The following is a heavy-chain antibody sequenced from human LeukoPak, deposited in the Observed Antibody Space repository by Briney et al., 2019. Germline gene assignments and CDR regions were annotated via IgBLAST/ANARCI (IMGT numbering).Heavy chain of an antibody. CDR2: SKNKDYAYST. CDR1: GFTFSDHH. D-gene: IGHD3-22*01. Sequence: GGSLRLSCAASGFTFSDHHMDWVRQAPGKGLEWSGCSKNKDYAYSTVYAASVKGRFTFSRDDPKNSLYLQMNSLTTEDTAVYYCTRIFYYGTRGYYPDFWGQGTLVTVSS. J-gene: IGHJ4*02. V-gene: IGHV3-72*01. CDR3: TRIFYYGTRGYYPDF.